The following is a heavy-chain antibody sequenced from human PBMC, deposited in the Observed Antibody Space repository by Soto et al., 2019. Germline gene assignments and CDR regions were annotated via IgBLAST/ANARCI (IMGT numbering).Heavy chain of an antibody. V-gene: IGHV1-3*01. J-gene: IGHJ4*02. D-gene: IGHD4-4*01. CDR3: ARELQGLYYFDF. CDR2: INPGNGNT. CDR1: GYTFTSYG. Sequence: GASVKVSCKASGYTFTSYGMNWVRQAPGRGLEWMGWINPGNGNTKYSQKFQGRVTITRDTSANTAFMELSSLRSEDTAIYYCARELQGLYYFDFWGQGTLVTV.